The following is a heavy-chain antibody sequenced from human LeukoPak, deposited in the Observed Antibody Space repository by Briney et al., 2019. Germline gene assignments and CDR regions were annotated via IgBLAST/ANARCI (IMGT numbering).Heavy chain of an antibody. D-gene: IGHD3-3*01. CDR1: GDSINTSSYY. CDR3: ARIGRGYDFWSGDCYYYYMDV. J-gene: IGHJ6*03. CDR2: TSYSGST. Sequence: SETLSLTCTVSGDSINTSSYYWGWIRRPPGKGLEWIGSTSYSGSTYYNPSLKSRVTISVDTSKNQFSLRLSSVTATDTAVYYCARIGRGYDFWSGDCYYYYMDVWGKGTTVTVSS. V-gene: IGHV4-39*01.